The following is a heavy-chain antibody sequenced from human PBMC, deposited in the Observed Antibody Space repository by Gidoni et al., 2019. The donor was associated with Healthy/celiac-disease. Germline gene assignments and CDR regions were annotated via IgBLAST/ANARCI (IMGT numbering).Heavy chain of an antibody. CDR1: GYTFNTYW. J-gene: IGHJ4*02. CDR2: IYPADSDT. V-gene: IGHV5-51*01. Sequence: EVQLVQSGAEVKKPGESLTISCQASGYTFNTYWIAWVRQMPGKGLEWMGIIYPADSDTRYSPSFEGHVTISADKSTTTAYLQWSSLEASDTAMYYCARSALSRGYSSGWFLHWGQGTLVTVSS. D-gene: IGHD6-19*01. CDR3: ARSALSRGYSSGWFLH.